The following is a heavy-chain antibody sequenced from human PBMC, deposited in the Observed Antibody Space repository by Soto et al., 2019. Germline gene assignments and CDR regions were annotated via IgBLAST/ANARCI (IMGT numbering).Heavy chain of an antibody. CDR3: ARDNTVAAGGVFDY. J-gene: IGHJ4*02. CDR2: INPRGGST. Sequence: QVQLVQSGAEVKKPGASVKVSCKASGYTFTSYYMHWVRQAPGQGLEWMGIINPRGGSTSYAQKFQGRVTMTRERSTSTGYMERSSLRSEDTAVDYCARDNTVAAGGVFDYWGQGSLVTVSS. V-gene: IGHV1-46*01. D-gene: IGHD4-17*01. CDR1: GYTFTSYY.